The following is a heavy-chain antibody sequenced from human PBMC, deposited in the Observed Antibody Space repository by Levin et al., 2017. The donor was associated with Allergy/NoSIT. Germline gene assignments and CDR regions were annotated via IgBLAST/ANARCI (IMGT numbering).Heavy chain of an antibody. D-gene: IGHD3-3*01. Sequence: PGGSLRLSCAASGFTFSSYAMSWVRQAPGKGLEWVSAISGSGGSTYYADSVKGRFTISRDNSKNTLYLQMNSLRAEDTAVYYCAKVEGLTMDSYYDFWSGYYTGIGPDNWFDPWGQGTLVTVSS. CDR1: GFTFSSYA. CDR3: AKVEGLTMDSYYDFWSGYYTGIGPDNWFDP. J-gene: IGHJ5*02. CDR2: ISGSGGST. V-gene: IGHV3-23*01.